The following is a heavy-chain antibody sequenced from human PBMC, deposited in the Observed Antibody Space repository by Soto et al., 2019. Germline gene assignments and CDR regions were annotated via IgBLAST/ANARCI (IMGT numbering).Heavy chain of an antibody. CDR1: GGSFSGFY. CDR3: ARMAGPWYFDR. Sequence: QVQLQQWGAGLLKPSETLSLTCAVHGGSFSGFYWTWIRQPPGKGLEWIGEINHSGSSNYNPPLKSRVTMSLDTSRNQFSLSLNSVTAADTAVYDCARMAGPWYFDRWGRGTLVTVAS. J-gene: IGHJ2*01. V-gene: IGHV4-34*01. CDR2: INHSGSS.